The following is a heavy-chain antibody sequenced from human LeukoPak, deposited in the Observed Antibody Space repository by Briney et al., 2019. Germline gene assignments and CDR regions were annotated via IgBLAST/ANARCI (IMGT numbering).Heavy chain of an antibody. CDR1: GGSFNRYY. CDR3: ARHPSADPAYFFDY. J-gene: IGHJ4*02. Sequence: SETLSLTCTASGGSFNRYYWSWTRQPPGKGLEWIGFVSYSGTTDYNPSLKSRVTISKDTSKSQLSLKLTSVTAADTAVYYCARHPSADPAYFFDYWGQGTLVTVSS. CDR2: VSYSGTT. V-gene: IGHV4-59*08. D-gene: IGHD3-9*01.